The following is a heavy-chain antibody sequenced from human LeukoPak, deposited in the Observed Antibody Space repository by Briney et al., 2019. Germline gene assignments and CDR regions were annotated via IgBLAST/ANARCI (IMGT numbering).Heavy chain of an antibody. V-gene: IGHV3-30*18. CDR1: GFTFSSYA. CDR2: ISYDGSNK. CDR3: AKDLYYYDSSGYSDY. J-gene: IGHJ4*02. Sequence: GGSLRLSCAASGFTFSSYAMSWVRQAPGKGLEWVAVISYDGSNKYYADSVKGRFTISRDNSKNTLYLQMNSLRAEDTAVYYCAKDLYYYDSSGYSDYWGQGTLVTVSS. D-gene: IGHD3-22*01.